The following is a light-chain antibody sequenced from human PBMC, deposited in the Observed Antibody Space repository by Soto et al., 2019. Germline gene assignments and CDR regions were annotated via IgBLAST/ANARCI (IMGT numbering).Light chain of an antibody. V-gene: IGKV1-27*01. CDR2: ASY. J-gene: IGKJ3*01. CDR1: QGISNY. Sequence: DIQMTQSPSSLSASVGDRVTITCRAGQGISNYLAWYQQKPGKVPKLLIYASYTLQSGVPSRFSGSGSGRDFTLTISSLQPEDVATYYCQKYNSAHPFTFVPGTKVDIK. CDR3: QKYNSAHPFT.